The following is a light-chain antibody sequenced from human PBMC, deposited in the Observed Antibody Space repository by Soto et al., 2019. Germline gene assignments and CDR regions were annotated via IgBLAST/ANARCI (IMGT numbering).Light chain of an antibody. CDR1: QSVSSSY. CDR2: GAS. Sequence: EIVLTQSPGTLSLSPGERATLSCRASQSVSSSYLAWYQQKPGQAPRLLIYGASSRATGIPDRFSGSGSGTDFTLTISRLEPEDFAVYYCQQDGSSPPITFGQGTRLEMK. V-gene: IGKV3-20*01. J-gene: IGKJ5*01. CDR3: QQDGSSPPIT.